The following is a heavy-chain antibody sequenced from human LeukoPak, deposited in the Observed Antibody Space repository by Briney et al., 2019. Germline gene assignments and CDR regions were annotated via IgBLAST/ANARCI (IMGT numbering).Heavy chain of an antibody. D-gene: IGHD5-18*01. CDR1: GFTFSNHA. Sequence: PGGSLRLSCAAAGFTFSNHAMSWVRQAPGKGLEWVSGISGSGGSTYYADSVKGRFTISRDNSKNMVYLQMNSLRAEDTAVYYCAKEVGYSYGYSNHWGQGTLVTFSS. CDR2: ISGSGGST. V-gene: IGHV3-23*01. J-gene: IGHJ5*02. CDR3: AKEVGYSYGYSNH.